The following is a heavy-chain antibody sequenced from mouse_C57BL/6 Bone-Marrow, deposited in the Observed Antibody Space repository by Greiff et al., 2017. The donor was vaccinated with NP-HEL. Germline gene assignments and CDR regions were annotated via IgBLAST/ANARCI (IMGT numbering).Heavy chain of an antibody. V-gene: IGHV1-59*01. CDR3: ASPFYGSSLYYFDY. D-gene: IGHD1-1*01. CDR2: IDPSDSYT. CDR1: GYTFTSYW. J-gene: IGHJ2*01. Sequence: QVQLKQPGAELVRPGTSVKLSCKASGYTFTSYWMHWVKQRPGQGLEWIGVIDPSDSYTNYNQKFKGKATLTVDTSSSAAYMQLSSLTSEDSAVYYCASPFYGSSLYYFDYWGQGTTLTVSS.